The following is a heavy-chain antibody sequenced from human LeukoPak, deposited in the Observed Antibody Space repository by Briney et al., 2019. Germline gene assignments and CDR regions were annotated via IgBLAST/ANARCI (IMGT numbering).Heavy chain of an antibody. V-gene: IGHV3-23*01. D-gene: IGHD2-21*02. CDR2: ISGSGGST. J-gene: IGHJ4*02. CDR3: AKDRGVTPIPFDY. CDR1: GFTFSSYA. Sequence: TGGSLRLSCAASGFTFSSYAMSWVRQAPGKGLEWVSAISGSGGSTYYADSVKGRFTISRDNSKNTLYLQMSSLRAEDTAVYYCAKDRGVTPIPFDYWGQGTLVTVSS.